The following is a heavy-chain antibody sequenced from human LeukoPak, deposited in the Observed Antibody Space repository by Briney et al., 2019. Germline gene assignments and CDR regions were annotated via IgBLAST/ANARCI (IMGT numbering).Heavy chain of an antibody. D-gene: IGHD6-13*01. J-gene: IGHJ6*03. CDR2: IYYSGST. V-gene: IGHV4-59*11. CDR1: GGSISSHY. Sequence: SETLSLTCTVSGGSISSHYWSWTRQPPGKGLEWIGYIYYSGSTNYNPSLKSRVTISVDTSKNQFSLKLSSVTVADTAVYYCAGALAAAGPYYYYMDVWGKGTTVTVSS. CDR3: AGALAAAGPYYYYMDV.